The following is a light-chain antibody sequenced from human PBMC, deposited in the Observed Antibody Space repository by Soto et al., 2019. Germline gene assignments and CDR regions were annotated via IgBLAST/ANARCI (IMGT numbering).Light chain of an antibody. V-gene: IGLV2-8*01. CDR3: SSYAGSNNLRV. CDR2: EVS. CDR1: SSDVGGYNY. Sequence: QSVLTQPPSAPGSPGQSVTISCTGTSSDVGGYNYVSWYQQHPGKAPKLMIYEVSKRPSGVPDRFSGSKSGNTASLTVSGLQAEDEADYCCSSYAGSNNLRVFGTGTKVTVL. J-gene: IGLJ1*01.